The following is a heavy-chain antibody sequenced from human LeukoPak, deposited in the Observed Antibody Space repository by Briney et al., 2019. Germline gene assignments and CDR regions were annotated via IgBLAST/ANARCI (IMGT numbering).Heavy chain of an antibody. CDR2: ISGSCSTI. CDR1: GFSFSSYS. D-gene: IGHD6-6*01. Sequence: AGWSLILSCAASGFSFSSYSMNGVRHAPGNGLEWVSYISGSCSTIYYVDSVKGRFTISRDNAKNSLYVQPNSLRAADTAAYHCARSPRIAAPQPSSYYYMAVWGKGTTATVPS. V-gene: IGHV3-48*04. CDR3: ARSPRIAAPQPSSYYYMAV. J-gene: IGHJ6*03.